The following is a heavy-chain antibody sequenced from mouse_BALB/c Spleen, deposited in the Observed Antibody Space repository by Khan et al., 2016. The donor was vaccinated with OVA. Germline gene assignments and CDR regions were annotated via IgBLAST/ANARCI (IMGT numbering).Heavy chain of an antibody. Sequence: VQLQESGAELVKPGASVKLSCKTSGYTFTSYWIQWVKQRPGQGLGWIGQIFPGTGTTYYNENFKGKATLTVDTSSSTAYMQLSSLTSEDSAGXFCARGYFGNYEFAYWGQGTLVTVSP. CDR3: ARGYFGNYEFAY. CDR1: GYTFTSYW. CDR2: IFPGTGTT. V-gene: IGHV1S132*01. D-gene: IGHD2-1*01. J-gene: IGHJ3*01.